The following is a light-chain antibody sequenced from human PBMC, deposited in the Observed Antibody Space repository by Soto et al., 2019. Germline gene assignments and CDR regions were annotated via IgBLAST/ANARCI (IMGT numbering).Light chain of an antibody. J-gene: IGKJ5*01. V-gene: IGKV1-5*01. Sequence: DIQMTQSPSTLSASVGDRVTITCRASQRISSKLAWYQQKPGKAPKSLIFDASTLESGVPSRFSGSGSGTEFTLTISSLQPDDFATYYCQHYNNYLITFGQGTRLEIK. CDR1: QRISSK. CDR2: DAS. CDR3: QHYNNYLIT.